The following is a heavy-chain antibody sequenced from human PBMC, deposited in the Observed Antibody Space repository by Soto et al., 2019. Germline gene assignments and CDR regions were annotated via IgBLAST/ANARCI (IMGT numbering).Heavy chain of an antibody. Sequence: SETLSLTCAVSGGSISSGGYSRSWIRQPPGKGLEWIGYIYCSGSTNYNPSLKSRVTISVDTSKNQFSLKLSSVTAADTAVYYCARQTVARPYGMDVWGQGTTVTVSS. CDR3: ARQTVARPYGMDV. D-gene: IGHD4-17*01. CDR2: IYCSGST. J-gene: IGHJ6*02. V-gene: IGHV4-61*08. CDR1: GGSISSGGYS.